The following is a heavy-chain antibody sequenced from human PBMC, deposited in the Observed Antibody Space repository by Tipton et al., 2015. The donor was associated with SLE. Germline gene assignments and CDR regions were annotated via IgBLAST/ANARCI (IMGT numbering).Heavy chain of an antibody. Sequence: TLSLTCTVSGGSIRSSRHFWGWIRQPPGKGLEWIGVLYYSGNTYYNPSLKSRVTISVDTSKNQFSLKLRSVTAADTAVYYCARDPKYWGQGTLVIVSS. J-gene: IGHJ4*02. CDR3: ARDPKY. CDR1: GGSIRSSRHF. V-gene: IGHV4-39*07. CDR2: LYYSGNT.